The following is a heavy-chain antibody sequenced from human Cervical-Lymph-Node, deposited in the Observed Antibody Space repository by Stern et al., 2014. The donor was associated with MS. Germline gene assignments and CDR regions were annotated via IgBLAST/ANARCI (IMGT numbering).Heavy chain of an antibody. CDR2: IKEDGSEQ. J-gene: IGHJ6*02. CDR3: ARRVLVAMGGYPKTLDV. D-gene: IGHD2-2*01. Sequence: EVQLVESGGVLVQPGGSLKLSCAASGFTFSRYWMTWVRQAPGKGLEWVANIKEDGSEQYYVDSVKGRFTMSRDNAKNSLYLQMNSLRAEDTAVYYCARRVLVAMGGYPKTLDVWGRGTPVTVSS. V-gene: IGHV3-7*01. CDR1: GFTFSRYW.